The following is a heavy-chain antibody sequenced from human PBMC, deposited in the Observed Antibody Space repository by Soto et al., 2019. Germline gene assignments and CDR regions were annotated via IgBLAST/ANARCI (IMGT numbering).Heavy chain of an antibody. D-gene: IGHD3-3*01. CDR2: IWYDGSNK. J-gene: IGHJ6*02. Sequence: QVQLVESGGGVVQPGGSLRLSCGASGCTFSSYGMHWVRQAPGKGLEWVAVIWYDGSNKYYADSVKGRFTISRDNSKNTLYLQMNSLRAEDTAVYYCARDRDFWSGYSHYYYYYGMDVWGQGTTVTVSS. CDR1: GCTFSSYG. V-gene: IGHV3-33*01. CDR3: ARDRDFWSGYSHYYYYYGMDV.